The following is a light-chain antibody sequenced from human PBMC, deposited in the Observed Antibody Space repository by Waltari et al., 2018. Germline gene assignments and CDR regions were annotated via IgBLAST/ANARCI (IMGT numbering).Light chain of an antibody. Sequence: QSVLTQPPSASGTPGQRVTISCSGRSSNIGSNYAFWYQQLPGTAPKLLIYRNNQRPSGVPDRFFGSKSGTSASLVISGLRSEDEAYYYCAAWDDSLSGGGVFGGGTKVTVL. CDR3: AAWDDSLSGGGV. CDR1: SSNIGSNY. CDR2: RNN. J-gene: IGLJ3*02. V-gene: IGLV1-47*01.